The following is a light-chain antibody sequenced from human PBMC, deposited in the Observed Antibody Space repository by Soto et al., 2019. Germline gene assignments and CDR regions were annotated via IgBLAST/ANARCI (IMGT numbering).Light chain of an antibody. CDR1: QIVGNN. CDR3: KQYNDWSSWT. Sequence: EIVMTQSPATLSVSPGERATLSCRASQIVGNNVVWYQQKPGHAPRLLIYGASTRATGNPPRLSGSGSATDFTLTISGLQSEDFAVYYGKQYNDWSSWTFGQGPKVEI. CDR2: GAS. V-gene: IGKV3-15*01. J-gene: IGKJ1*01.